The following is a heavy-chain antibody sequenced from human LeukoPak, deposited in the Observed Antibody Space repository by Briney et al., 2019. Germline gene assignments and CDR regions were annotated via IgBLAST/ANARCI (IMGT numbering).Heavy chain of an antibody. CDR1: GGSFSGYY. CDR2: INHSGST. V-gene: IGHV4-34*01. J-gene: IGHJ6*02. CDR3: ARTLTYCSGXSCYYXYGMDV. D-gene: IGHD2-15*01. Sequence: SETLSLTCAVYGGSFSGYYWSWIRQPPGKGLEWIGEINHSGSTNYNPSLKSRVIMSVDTSKNQFSLKLSSVTAADTAVYYCARTLTYCSGXSCYYXYGMDVXGQGXTXXXSS.